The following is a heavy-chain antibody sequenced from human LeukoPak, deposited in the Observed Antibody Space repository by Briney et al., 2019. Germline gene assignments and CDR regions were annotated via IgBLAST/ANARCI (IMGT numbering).Heavy chain of an antibody. CDR3: ARGGEYYDFWSGSNLPLDY. CDR1: GFTFSSYG. V-gene: IGHV3-33*01. CDR2: IWYDGSNK. J-gene: IGHJ4*02. D-gene: IGHD3-3*01. Sequence: GGSLRLSCAASGFTFSSYGMHWVRQAPGKGLEWVAVIWYDGSNKYYADSVKGRFTISRDNSKNTLYLQMNSLRAEDTAVYYCARGGEYYDFWSGSNLPLDYWGQGTLVTVSS.